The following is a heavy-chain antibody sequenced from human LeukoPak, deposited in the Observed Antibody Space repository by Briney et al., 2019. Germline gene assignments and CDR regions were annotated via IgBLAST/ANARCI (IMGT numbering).Heavy chain of an antibody. D-gene: IGHD4-23*01. Sequence: GRSLRLSCAASGFTFDDYAMHWVRQAPGKGLVWVSRIASDGSSTTYADSVKGRFSISRDNAKNTLYLQMNSLRVEDTAVYYCARGRPHGNDYWGQGTLVTVSS. V-gene: IGHV3-74*01. J-gene: IGHJ4*02. CDR1: GFTFDDYA. CDR3: ARGRPHGNDY. CDR2: IASDGSST.